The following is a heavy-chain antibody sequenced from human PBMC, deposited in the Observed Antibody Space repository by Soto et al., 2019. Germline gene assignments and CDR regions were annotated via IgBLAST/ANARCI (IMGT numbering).Heavy chain of an antibody. CDR3: AKDRNSSPPLYYFDY. V-gene: IGHV3-23*01. D-gene: IGHD2-15*01. J-gene: IGHJ4*02. CDR1: GFTFSSYA. CDR2: ISGSGGST. Sequence: GGFLRLSCAASGFTFSSYAMSWVRQAPGKGLEWVSAISGSGGSTYYADSVKGRFTISRDNSKNTLYLQMNSLRAEDTAVYYCAKDRNSSPPLYYFDYWGQGTLVTVSS.